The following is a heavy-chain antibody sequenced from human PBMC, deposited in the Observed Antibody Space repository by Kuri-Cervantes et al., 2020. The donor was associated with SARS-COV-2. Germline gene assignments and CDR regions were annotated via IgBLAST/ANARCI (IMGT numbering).Heavy chain of an antibody. Sequence: LRLSCTVSGGSISSGSYYWSWIRQPAGKGLEWIGRIYTSGSTNYNPSLKSRVTISVDTSKNQISLKLSSVTAADTAVYYCASGGSSGYFNYWGQGTLVTVSS. V-gene: IGHV4-61*02. CDR1: GGSISSGSYY. CDR3: ASGGSSGYFNY. J-gene: IGHJ4*02. D-gene: IGHD3-22*01. CDR2: IYTSGST.